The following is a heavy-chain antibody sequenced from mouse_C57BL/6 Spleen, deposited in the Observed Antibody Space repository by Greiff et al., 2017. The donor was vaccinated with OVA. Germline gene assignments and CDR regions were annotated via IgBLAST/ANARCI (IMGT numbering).Heavy chain of an antibody. D-gene: IGHD1-1*01. Sequence: EVKLVESVAELVRPGASVKLSCTASGFNIKNTYMHWVKQRPEQGLEWIGRIDPANGNPTSAPKFQGKATITADTSSNTAYLQLSSLTSEDTAIYYCAREDYYGSSPYWYFDVWGTGTTVTVSS. CDR2: IDPANGNP. V-gene: IGHV14-3*01. CDR3: AREDYYGSSPYWYFDV. J-gene: IGHJ1*03. CDR1: GFNIKNTY.